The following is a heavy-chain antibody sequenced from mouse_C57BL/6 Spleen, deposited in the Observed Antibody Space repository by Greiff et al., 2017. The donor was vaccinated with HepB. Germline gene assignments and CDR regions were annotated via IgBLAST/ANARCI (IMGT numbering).Heavy chain of an antibody. CDR3: ASGGTWYFDY. Sequence: EVKLVESGGGLVQPGGSLSLSCAASGFTFTDYYMSWVRQPPGKALEWLGFIRNKANGYTTEYSASVKGRFTISRDNSQSILYLQMNALRAEDSATYYCASGGTWYFDYWGQGTTLTVSS. CDR1: GFTFTDYY. V-gene: IGHV7-3*01. CDR2: IRNKANGYTT. J-gene: IGHJ2*01. D-gene: IGHD3-3*01.